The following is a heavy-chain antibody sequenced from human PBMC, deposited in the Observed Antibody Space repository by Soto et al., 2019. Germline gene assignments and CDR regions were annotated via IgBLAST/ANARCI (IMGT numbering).Heavy chain of an antibody. CDR3: ARGLEVVPAADLYYYYMDV. CDR1: GYTFTSYD. J-gene: IGHJ6*03. D-gene: IGHD2-2*01. V-gene: IGHV1-8*01. Sequence: ASVKVSCKASGYTFTSYDINWVRQATGQGLEWMGWMNPNSGNTGYAQKFQGRVTMTRNTSISTAYMELSSLRSEDTAVYYCARGLEVVPAADLYYYYMDVWGKGTTVTVSS. CDR2: MNPNSGNT.